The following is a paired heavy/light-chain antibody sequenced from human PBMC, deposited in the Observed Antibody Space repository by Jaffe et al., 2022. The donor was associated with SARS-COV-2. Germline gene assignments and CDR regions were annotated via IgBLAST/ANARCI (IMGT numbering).Heavy chain of an antibody. CDR1: GGSISSSIYY. CDR3: ARLGIGERWGGFDY. Sequence: QLQLQESGPGLVKPSETLSLTCTVSGGSISSSIYYWGWIRQPPGKGLEWIGSIYYSGSTFYNPSLKSRVSISKDTPKNQFSLRLSSVTAADTALYFCARLGIGERWGGFDYWGQGTLVTVSS. CDR2: IYYSGST. J-gene: IGHJ4*02. V-gene: IGHV4-39*01. D-gene: IGHD3-10*01.
Light chain of an antibody. J-gene: IGKJ2*01. CDR2: LGS. Sequence: DIVMTQSPLSLPVTPGEPASISCRSSQSLLHSNGYNYLDWYLQKPGQSPQVLIYLGSNRASGVPDRFSGSGSGTDFTLKISRVEAEDVGVYYCLQALQTPYTFGQGTNLEIK. CDR3: LQALQTPYT. V-gene: IGKV2-28*01. CDR1: QSLLHSNGYNY.